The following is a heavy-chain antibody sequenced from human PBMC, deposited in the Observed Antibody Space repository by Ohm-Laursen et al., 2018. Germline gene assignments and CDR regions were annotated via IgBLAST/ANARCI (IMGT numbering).Heavy chain of an antibody. V-gene: IGHV3-9*01. CDR1: GFTFDDYA. J-gene: IGHJ6*02. Sequence: RSLRLSCAASGFTFDDYAMHWVRQAPGKGLEWVSGISWNSDSIGYADSVKGRFTISRDNAKNSLYLQMNSLRAEDTALYYCAKDSYSSSSYYYGMDVWGQGTTVTVSS. CDR2: ISWNSDSI. D-gene: IGHD6-6*01. CDR3: AKDSYSSSSYYYGMDV.